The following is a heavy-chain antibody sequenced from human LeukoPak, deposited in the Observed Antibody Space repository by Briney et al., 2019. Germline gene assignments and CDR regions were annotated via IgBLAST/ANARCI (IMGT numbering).Heavy chain of an antibody. CDR3: ARRSFDSPHFFDY. CDR1: GGSFSGYY. V-gene: IGHV4-34*01. D-gene: IGHD3-9*01. CDR2: INHSGST. Sequence: KPSETLSLTCAVYGGSFSGYYWSWVRQPPGKGLEWIGEINHSGSTNYNPSLKSRVTISVDTSKNQFSLKLSSVTAADTAVYYCARRSFDSPHFFDYWGQGTLVTVSS. J-gene: IGHJ4*02.